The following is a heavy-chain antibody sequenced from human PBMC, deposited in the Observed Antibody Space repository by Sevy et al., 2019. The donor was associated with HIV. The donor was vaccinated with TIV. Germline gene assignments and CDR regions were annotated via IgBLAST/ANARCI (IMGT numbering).Heavy chain of an antibody. CDR2: IKQDGSEK. CDR3: VRDSWLRPSNSPYYFDF. D-gene: IGHD5-12*01. J-gene: IGHJ4*02. V-gene: IGHV3-7*03. CDR1: GFTLRDHW. Sequence: GGSLRLSCTASGFTLRDHWMTWVRQAPGQGLQWVANIKQDGSEKYYVDSVEGRFTISRDNAKKSLYLQMDSLRAEDTAVYYCVRDSWLRPSNSPYYFDFWGQGTLVTVSS.